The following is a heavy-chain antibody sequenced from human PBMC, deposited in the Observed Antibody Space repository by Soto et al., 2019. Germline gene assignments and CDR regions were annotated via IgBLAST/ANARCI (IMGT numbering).Heavy chain of an antibody. D-gene: IGHD3-3*01. J-gene: IGHJ3*02. CDR2: ISGSGDFT. CDR1: GFTLSSYA. CDR3: ASGPTIFGVGVDAFDI. Sequence: EVQLLESGGGLVQPGGSLRLSCAASGFTLSSYALSWVRQAPGKGLEWVSGISGSGDFTFYADSVKGRFTISRDNSKNTLYLQMNSLRVEDTAVYYCASGPTIFGVGVDAFDIWGQGTMVTVSS. V-gene: IGHV3-23*01.